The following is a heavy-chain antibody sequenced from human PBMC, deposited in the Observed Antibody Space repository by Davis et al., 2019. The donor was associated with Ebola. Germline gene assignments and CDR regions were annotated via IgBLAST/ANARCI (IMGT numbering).Heavy chain of an antibody. CDR3: ARDLVGSSLGYYYYYYGMDV. J-gene: IGHJ6*04. D-gene: IGHD1-26*01. Sequence: GESLKISCAASGFTFSSYDMHWVRQAPGKGLEWVAVIWYDGSNKYYADSVKGRFTISRDNSKNTLYLQMNSLRAEDTAVYYCARDLVGSSLGYYYYYYGMDVWGKGTTVTVSS. CDR2: IWYDGSNK. CDR1: GFTFSSYD. V-gene: IGHV3-33*08.